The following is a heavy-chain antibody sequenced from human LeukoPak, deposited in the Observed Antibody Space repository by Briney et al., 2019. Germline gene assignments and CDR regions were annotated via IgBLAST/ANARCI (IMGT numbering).Heavy chain of an antibody. CDR3: ARGYCNSNTCYIAFDV. CDR1: GFTSCSHS. D-gene: IGHD2-2*02. Sequence: PGGSLRLSCASPGFTSCSHSMNWVCQAPGKGLEWVSYISSYGTSIYYAVSVKGRFTISRDNPKISLYLQMNNLRAEDTAVYYCARGYCNSNTCYIAFDVWGQGTMVTVSS. CDR2: ISSYGTSI. V-gene: IGHV3-48*01. J-gene: IGHJ3*01.